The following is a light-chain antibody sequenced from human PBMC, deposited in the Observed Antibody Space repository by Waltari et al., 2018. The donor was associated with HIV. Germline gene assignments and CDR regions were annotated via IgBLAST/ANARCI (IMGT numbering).Light chain of an antibody. CDR3: QSYDSSLSAVV. Sequence: QSVLTQPPSVSGAPGQRVSISCTGNNSNIGTGFDVHWYQQLPGTAPKLLIYGNNNRPSGVPDRISGSKSGSSASLAFTGLQAEDEADYYCQSYDSSLSAVVFGGGTKLTVL. V-gene: IGLV1-40*01. CDR1: NSNIGTGFD. CDR2: GNN. J-gene: IGLJ2*01.